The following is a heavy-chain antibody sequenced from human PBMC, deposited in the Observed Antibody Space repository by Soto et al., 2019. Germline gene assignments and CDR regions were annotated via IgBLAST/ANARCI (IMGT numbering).Heavy chain of an antibody. J-gene: IGHJ4*02. CDR1: GGSFSGYS. V-gene: IGHV4-34*01. D-gene: IGHD4-4*01. CDR3: ARGGNSNHFDY. Sequence: QVQLQQWGAGLLRPSETLSLTCAVYGGSFSGYSWSWIRQPPGKGLEWIGEINHSGSTNYNPSLKSRVTISVDTSKNQFSLKLSSVTAADTAVYYCARGGNSNHFDYCGQGTLVTVSS. CDR2: INHSGST.